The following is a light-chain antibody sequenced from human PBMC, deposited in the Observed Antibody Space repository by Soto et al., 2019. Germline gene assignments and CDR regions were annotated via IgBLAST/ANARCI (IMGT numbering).Light chain of an antibody. V-gene: IGLV3-1*01. CDR2: QDS. CDR1: KLGDKY. J-gene: IGLJ1*01. CDR3: QAWDSITDHHV. Sequence: SYELTQPPSVSVSPGQTASITCSGDKLGDKYACWYQQKPGQSPVLVIYQDSKRPSGIPERISGSNSGNTATLTISGTQAMDEADYYCQAWDSITDHHVFGTGTKVTVL.